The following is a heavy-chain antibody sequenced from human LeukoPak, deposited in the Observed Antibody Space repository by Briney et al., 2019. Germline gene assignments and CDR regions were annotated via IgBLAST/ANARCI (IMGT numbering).Heavy chain of an antibody. D-gene: IGHD3-22*01. J-gene: IGHJ4*02. Sequence: SQTLSLTCTVSGGSISSGGYYWSWIRHHPGKGLEWIGYIYYSGSTYYNPSLKSRVTISVDTSKNQFSLKLSSVTAADTAVYYCARTIDDSSGKLSFDYWGQGTLVTVSS. CDR2: IYYSGST. V-gene: IGHV4-31*03. CDR3: ARTIDDSSGKLSFDY. CDR1: GGSISSGGYY.